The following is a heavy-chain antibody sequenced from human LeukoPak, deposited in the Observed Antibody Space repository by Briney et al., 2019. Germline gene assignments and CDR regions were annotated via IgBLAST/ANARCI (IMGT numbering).Heavy chain of an antibody. V-gene: IGHV3-9*01. CDR2: ISWSSGSI. CDR1: GFTFDDYA. CDR3: ARHAVAGTPDAFDI. J-gene: IGHJ3*02. Sequence: GQSLRLSCAASGFTFDDYAIHWVRQAPGKGLEWVSVISWSSGSIGYAESVKGRSTISRDNAKNSLYLQMNSLRAEDTALYYCARHAVAGTPDAFDIWGQGTMVTVSS. D-gene: IGHD6-19*01.